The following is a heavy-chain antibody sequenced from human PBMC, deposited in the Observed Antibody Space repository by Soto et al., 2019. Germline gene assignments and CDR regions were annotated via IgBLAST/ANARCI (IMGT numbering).Heavy chain of an antibody. CDR1: GFTFSSYS. CDR2: ISSSSTI. Sequence: EVQLVESGGGLVQPGGSLRLSCAASGFTFSSYSMNWVRQAPGKGLEWVSYISSSSTIYYADSVKGRFTISRDNAKNSLYLQMNSLRDEDTAVYYCARDLMDVWGQGTTVTVSS. CDR3: ARDLMDV. J-gene: IGHJ6*02. V-gene: IGHV3-48*02.